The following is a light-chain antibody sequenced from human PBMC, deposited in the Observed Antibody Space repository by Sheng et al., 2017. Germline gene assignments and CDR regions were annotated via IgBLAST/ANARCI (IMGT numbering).Light chain of an antibody. CDR1: QSVSRY. J-gene: IGKJ4*01. V-gene: IGKV3-11*01. CDR3: QQRNNWPPFLT. CDR2: DAS. Sequence: EIVLTQSPATLSLSPGERATLSCRASQSVSRYIAWYQQKPGQAPRLLIYDASNRATGIPARFXGSGSGXNFTLTISSLEPEDFAVYYCQQRNNWPPFLTFGGGTKVEIK.